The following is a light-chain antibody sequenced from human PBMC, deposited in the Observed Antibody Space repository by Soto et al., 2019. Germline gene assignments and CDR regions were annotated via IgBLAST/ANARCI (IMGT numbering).Light chain of an antibody. CDR3: QHAWT. CDR2: KAS. CDR1: QSISSW. Sequence: DIQMTQSPSTLSASVGDRVTITCRASQSISSWLAWYQQKPGKAPKLLIYKASSFESGVPSRFSGSGSGTEFTLTISSLQPDDFATYHCQHAWTFGQGTKVEIK. V-gene: IGKV1-5*03. J-gene: IGKJ1*01.